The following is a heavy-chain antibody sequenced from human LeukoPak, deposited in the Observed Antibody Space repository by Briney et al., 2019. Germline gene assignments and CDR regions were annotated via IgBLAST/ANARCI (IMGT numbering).Heavy chain of an antibody. V-gene: IGHV3-66*01. CDR1: GFTVSSNY. J-gene: IGHJ4*02. D-gene: IGHD6-19*01. CDR2: IYSGGST. CDR3: ARDNLRERVAVSFDY. Sequence: GGSLRLSCAGSGFTVSSNYVNWVRQAPGKGLEWVSVIYSGGSTYYADSVKGRFTISRDNAKNSLYLQMNSLRAEDTAVYYCARDNLRERVAVSFDYWGQGILVTVSS.